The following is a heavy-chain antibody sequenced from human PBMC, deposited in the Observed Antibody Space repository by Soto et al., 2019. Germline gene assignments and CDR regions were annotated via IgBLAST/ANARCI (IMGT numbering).Heavy chain of an antibody. CDR1: ESTVRRDW. V-gene: IGHV3-7*04. D-gene: IGHD1-26*01. CDR3: AGGVGDAF. CDR2: TNQDGSEK. Sequence: EVHLVESGGGLVQTGGSLRLSCAISESTVRRDWMNWVRQAPGKGLEWVAHTNQDGSEKYYVDSVKGRFTITRDNAKNTLYLQVNSLRVGGADMYYCAGGVGDAFWGQGTLVTVSS. J-gene: IGHJ4*02.